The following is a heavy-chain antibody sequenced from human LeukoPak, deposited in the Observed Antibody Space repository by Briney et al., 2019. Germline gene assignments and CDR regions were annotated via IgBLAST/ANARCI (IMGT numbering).Heavy chain of an antibody. CDR1: GYTFTSYA. Sequence: ASVKVSCKASGYTFTSYAMNWVRQAPGQGLEWMGWINTNTGNPTYAQGFTGRFVFSLDTSVSTAYLQISSLKAEDTAVYYCARGTRAGWELGTFLWGQGTLVTVSS. D-gene: IGHD1-26*01. CDR3: ARGTRAGWELGTFL. J-gene: IGHJ4*02. V-gene: IGHV7-4-1*02. CDR2: INTNTGNP.